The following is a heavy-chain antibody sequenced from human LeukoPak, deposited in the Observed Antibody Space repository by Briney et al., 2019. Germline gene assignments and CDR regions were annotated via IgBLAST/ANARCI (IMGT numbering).Heavy chain of an antibody. CDR1: GYSTSSGYY. Sequence: SETLSLTCAVSGYSTSSGYYWGWIRQPPGKGLEWIGSIYHSGSTYYNPSLKSRVTISVDTSKNQFSLKLSSVTAADTAVYYCAREGTIFGVVIRVDPWGQGTLVTVSS. V-gene: IGHV4-38-2*02. CDR3: AREGTIFGVVIRVDP. J-gene: IGHJ5*02. D-gene: IGHD3-3*01. CDR2: IYHSGST.